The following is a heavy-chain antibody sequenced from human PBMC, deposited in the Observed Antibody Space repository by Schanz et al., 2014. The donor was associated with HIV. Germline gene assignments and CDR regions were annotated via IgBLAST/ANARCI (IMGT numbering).Heavy chain of an antibody. V-gene: IGHV3-23*01. D-gene: IGHD4-17*01. Sequence: EVQLLESGGGLVLSGGPLRLSCAASGFSFSNSAMTWVRQAPGKGPEWVSAISGSGGSKYYADSVKGRFTISRDNSKNRLYLQMNSLRAEDTAVYYCAKEGPTVTPGYYYGMDVWGQGTTVTVSS. J-gene: IGHJ6*02. CDR2: ISGSGGSK. CDR3: AKEGPTVTPGYYYGMDV. CDR1: GFSFSNSA.